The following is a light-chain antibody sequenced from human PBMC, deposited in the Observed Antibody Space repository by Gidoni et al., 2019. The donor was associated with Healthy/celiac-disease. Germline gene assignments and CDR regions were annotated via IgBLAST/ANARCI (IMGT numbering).Light chain of an antibody. CDR3: QQYDNLLPIT. V-gene: IGKV1-33*01. J-gene: IGKJ5*01. CDR2: DAS. CDR1: QDISNY. Sequence: DIQMTQSPSSMSASVGDRVTITCHASQDISNYLTWYQQKQGKAPKLLIYDASNLATGGPSRFSGSGSGTDFTFTISSLQPEDIATYYCQQYDNLLPITFGQGTRLEIK.